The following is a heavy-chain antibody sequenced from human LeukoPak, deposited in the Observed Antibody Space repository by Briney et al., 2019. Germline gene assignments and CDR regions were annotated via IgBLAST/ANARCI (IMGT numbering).Heavy chain of an antibody. D-gene: IGHD3-10*01. Sequence: GESLKISCKASGYSFTSYWIGWVRQVPGKGLEWMGIIYPDDSDTRYSPTFQGQVTISADKSISTAYLQWSSLRASDTAMYYCARQRFTMRAYAGNWFDPWGQGTLVTASS. V-gene: IGHV5-51*01. CDR2: IYPDDSDT. CDR1: GYSFTSYW. J-gene: IGHJ5*02. CDR3: ARQRFTMRAYAGNWFDP.